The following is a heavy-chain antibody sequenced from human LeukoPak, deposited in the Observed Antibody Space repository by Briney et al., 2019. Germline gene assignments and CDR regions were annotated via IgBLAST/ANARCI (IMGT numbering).Heavy chain of an antibody. J-gene: IGHJ4*02. CDR1: GFTFSSNW. D-gene: IGHD6-13*01. V-gene: IGHV3-7*01. CDR3: ARSPPLQPHDY. Sequence: GGSRRLSWAASGFTFSSNWMSWVRQAPGKGLEWVANIKQDGSEKYYVDSVKGRFTISRDNAKNSLYLQMNSLRAEDTAVYYCARSPPLQPHDYWGQGTLVTVSS. CDR2: IKQDGSEK.